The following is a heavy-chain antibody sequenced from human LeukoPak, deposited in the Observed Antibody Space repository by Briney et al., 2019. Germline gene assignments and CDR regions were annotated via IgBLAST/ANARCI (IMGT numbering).Heavy chain of an antibody. CDR1: GVTVSNNSAA. Sequence: SQNLTLTCAISGVTVSNNSAAWNWNTQSPSIDLDWRVRTNNRAGWYNDYAVSVKSQITINPDTSKNQFSLQLNSVTHEDTAVYYCARESVILATMSDAFDIWGQGTMVTVSS. CDR3: ARESVILATMSDAFDI. D-gene: IGHD5-24*01. V-gene: IGHV6-1*01. J-gene: IGHJ3*02. CDR2: TNNRAGWYN.